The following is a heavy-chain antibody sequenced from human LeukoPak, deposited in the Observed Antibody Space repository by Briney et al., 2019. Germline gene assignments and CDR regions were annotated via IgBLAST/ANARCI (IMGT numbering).Heavy chain of an antibody. D-gene: IGHD3-22*01. CDR1: GYTFTGYY. V-gene: IGHV1-2*02. CDR3: ARDLMYYDSSGYYNY. CDR2: INPNSGGT. J-gene: IGHJ4*02. Sequence: ASVKVSCKASGYTFTGYYMHWVRQAPGQGLEWMGGINPNSGGTNYAQKFQGRVTMTRDTSISTAYMELSRLRSDDTAVYYCARDLMYYDSSGYYNYWGQGTLVTVSS.